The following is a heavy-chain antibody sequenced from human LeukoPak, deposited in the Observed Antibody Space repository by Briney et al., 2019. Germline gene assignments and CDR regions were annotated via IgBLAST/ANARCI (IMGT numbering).Heavy chain of an antibody. D-gene: IGHD4-17*01. V-gene: IGHV3-23*01. CDR3: AKGSYGDNGGY. J-gene: IGHJ4*02. Sequence: GGSLRLSCAASGFTFSSYAMSWVRQAPGKGLAWVSAISGSGGSTYYADSVKGRFTISRDNSKNTLYLQMNSLRAEDTAVYYCAKGSYGDNGGYWGQGTLVTVSS. CDR2: ISGSGGST. CDR1: GFTFSSYA.